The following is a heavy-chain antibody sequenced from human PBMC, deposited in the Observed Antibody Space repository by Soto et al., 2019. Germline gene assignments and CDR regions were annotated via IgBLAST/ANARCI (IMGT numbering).Heavy chain of an antibody. V-gene: IGHV3-74*01. D-gene: IGHD2-21*02. CDR1: VFTFSSYW. Sequence: GGSLRLSCAASVFTFSSYWMHWVRQAPGKGLVWVSRINSDGSSTSYADSVKGRFTISRDNAKNTLYLQMNSLRAEDTAVYYCARARGDPYYYYYYYYMDVWGKGTTVTVSS. J-gene: IGHJ6*03. CDR2: INSDGSST. CDR3: ARARGDPYYYYYYYYMDV.